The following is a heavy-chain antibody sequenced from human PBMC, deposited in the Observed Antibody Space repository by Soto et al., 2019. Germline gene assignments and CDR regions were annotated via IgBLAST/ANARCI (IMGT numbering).Heavy chain of an antibody. D-gene: IGHD3-22*01. V-gene: IGHV3-23*01. Sequence: PGGSLRLSCAASGFTFSSYAMSWVRQAPGKGLEWVSAISGSGGSTYYADSVKGRFTISRDNSKNTLYLQMNRLRAEDTAVYYCAKSLPRYYYDSSGYYYPGAFDIWGQGTMVTVSS. J-gene: IGHJ3*02. CDR3: AKSLPRYYYDSSGYYYPGAFDI. CDR1: GFTFSSYA. CDR2: ISGSGGST.